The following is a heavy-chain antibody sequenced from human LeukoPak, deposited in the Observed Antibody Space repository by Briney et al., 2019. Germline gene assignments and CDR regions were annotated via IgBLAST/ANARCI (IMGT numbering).Heavy chain of an antibody. CDR2: INPSGGST. Sequence: ASVKVSCKASGYTFTSYGISWVRQAPGQGLEWMGIINPSGGSTSYAQKFQGRVTMTRDTSTSTAYMELSSLRSEDTAVYYCARGIYDSSGYYTYYMDVWGKGTTVTVSS. D-gene: IGHD3-22*01. V-gene: IGHV1-46*01. CDR3: ARGIYDSSGYYTYYMDV. J-gene: IGHJ6*03. CDR1: GYTFTSYG.